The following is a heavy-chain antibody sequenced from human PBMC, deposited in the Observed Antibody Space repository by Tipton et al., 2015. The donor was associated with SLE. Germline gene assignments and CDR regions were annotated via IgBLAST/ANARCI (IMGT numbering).Heavy chain of an antibody. J-gene: IGHJ6*02. D-gene: IGHD2-15*01. V-gene: IGHV3-74*01. CDR3: ARELLPLYGMDV. CDR2: ISNDGKNT. CDR1: GFTINNYW. Sequence: SLRLSCTASGFTINNYWMHWVRQVPGKGLEWVSRISNDGKNTDYADSVKGRFTISRDNAKNTLYLQMNSLRAEDTAVYYCARELLPLYGMDVWGQGTTVTVSS.